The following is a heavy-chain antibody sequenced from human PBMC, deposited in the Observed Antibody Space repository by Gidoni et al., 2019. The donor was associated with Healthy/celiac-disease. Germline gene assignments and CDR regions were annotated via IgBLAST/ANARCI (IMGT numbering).Heavy chain of an antibody. V-gene: IGHV4-34*01. D-gene: IGHD3-10*01. CDR3: ARRGSWFRELKPSSPNPPKRGWFDP. Sequence: QVQLQQWGAGLLKPSETLSLTCAVYGGSFSGYSWSGIRQPPGKGLEWIGEINHSGSTNYNPSLKSRVTISVDTSKNQVSLKLSSVTAADTAVYYCARRGSWFRELKPSSPNPPKRGWFDPWGQGTLVTVSS. CDR2: INHSGST. CDR1: GGSFSGYS. J-gene: IGHJ5*02.